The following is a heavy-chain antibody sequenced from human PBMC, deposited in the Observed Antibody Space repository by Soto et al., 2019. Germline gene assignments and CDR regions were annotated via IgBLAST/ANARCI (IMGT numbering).Heavy chain of an antibody. CDR1: GFTFSSYA. CDR3: ATSLAYCGGDCYSGYYYGMDV. D-gene: IGHD2-21*02. Sequence: PGGSLRLSCAASGFTFSSYAMSWVRQAPGKGLEWVSAISGSGGSTYYADSVKGRFTISRDNSKNTLYLQMNSLRAEDTAVYYCATSLAYCGGDCYSGYYYGMDVWGQGTTVTVSS. CDR2: ISGSGGST. J-gene: IGHJ6*02. V-gene: IGHV3-23*01.